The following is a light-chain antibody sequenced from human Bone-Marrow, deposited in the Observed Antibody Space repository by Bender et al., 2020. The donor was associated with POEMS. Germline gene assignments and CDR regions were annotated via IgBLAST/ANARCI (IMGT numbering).Light chain of an antibody. V-gene: IGLV1-44*01. CDR2: SNN. CDR1: SSNIGTNS. J-gene: IGLJ3*02. Sequence: QSVLTQPPSASGTPRQRVTISCSGSSSNIGTNSVYWYQHLPGAAPKVLIYSNNQRPSGVPDRFSGSKSGTSASLAITGLQAEDEGDYYCQSYDNSLGGWVFGGGTKLTVL. CDR3: QSYDNSLGGWV.